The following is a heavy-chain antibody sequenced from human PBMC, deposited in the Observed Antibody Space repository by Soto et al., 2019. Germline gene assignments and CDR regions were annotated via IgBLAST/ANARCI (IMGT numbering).Heavy chain of an antibody. V-gene: IGHV4-34*01. D-gene: IGHD1-1*01. CDR3: ARSGGNDVYYYMDV. Sequence: SETLSLTCAVYGGSFSGYYWTCIRQPPGTGLEWIGEINHSGSTNYNPSLKSRVTISVDTSKNQFSLKLTSVTAADTAVYFCARSGGNDVYYYMDVWGQGTTVTVSS. J-gene: IGHJ6*02. CDR2: INHSGST. CDR1: GGSFSGYY.